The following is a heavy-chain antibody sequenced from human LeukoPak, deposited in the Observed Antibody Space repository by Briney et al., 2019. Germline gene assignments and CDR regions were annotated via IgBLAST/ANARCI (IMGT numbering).Heavy chain of an antibody. D-gene: IGHD3-22*01. CDR2: IYTSGST. CDR3: AREVTDYDSSGYHNNWFDP. CDR1: GGSISSYY. Sequence: PSETLSLTCTVSGGSISSYYWSWIRQPAGKGLEWIGRIYTSGSTNYNPSLKSRVTISVDTSKNQFSLKLSSVTAADTAVYYCAREVTDYDSSGYHNNWFDPWGQGTLVTVSS. J-gene: IGHJ5*02. V-gene: IGHV4-4*07.